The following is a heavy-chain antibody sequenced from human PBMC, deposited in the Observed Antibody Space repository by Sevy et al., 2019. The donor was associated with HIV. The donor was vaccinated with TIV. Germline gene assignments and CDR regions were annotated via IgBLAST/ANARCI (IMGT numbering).Heavy chain of an antibody. CDR3: ARLNAYPIFECSGGSCYPDAFDI. CDR2: ISSSSSTI. CDR1: GFTFSSYS. Sequence: GGSLRLSCAASGFTFSSYSMNWVRQAPGKGLEWVSYISSSSSTIYYADSVKGRFTISRDNAKNSLYLQMNSLRDEDTAVYYCARLNAYPIFECSGGSCYPDAFDIWGQGTMVTVSS. J-gene: IGHJ3*02. D-gene: IGHD2-15*01. V-gene: IGHV3-48*02.